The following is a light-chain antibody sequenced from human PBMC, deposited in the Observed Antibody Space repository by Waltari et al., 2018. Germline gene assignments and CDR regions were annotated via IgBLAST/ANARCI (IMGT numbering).Light chain of an antibody. CDR1: QNIDTY. CDR3: QQSSTARVT. CDR2: AAS. V-gene: IGKV1-39*01. J-gene: IGKJ2*01. Sequence: DIQMAPSPSSLSASVGDRVTITCRASQNIDTYLNWFQQKPGEAPKVLIYAASNLRPGVPSRFSGSGSGTDFALINSSLQPEDFATYYCQQSSTARVTFGQGTKLEI.